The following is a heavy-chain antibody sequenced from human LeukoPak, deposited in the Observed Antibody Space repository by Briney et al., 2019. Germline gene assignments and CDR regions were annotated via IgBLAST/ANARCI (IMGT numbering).Heavy chain of an antibody. J-gene: IGHJ6*02. D-gene: IGHD1-1*01. CDR3: ARGEVHWTRYYYYGMDV. V-gene: IGHV4-30-2*01. CDR1: GVSICSGGYS. Sequence: PSQTRSRTCAVSGVSICSGGYSWSWIGQPLGRILGWIRYFYHSGSTYYNQSSNSRIAKSVDRSDNLFSLRLSSVTAAESACYSCARGEVHWTRYYYYGMDVWGQGTTVTVSS. CDR2: FYHSGST.